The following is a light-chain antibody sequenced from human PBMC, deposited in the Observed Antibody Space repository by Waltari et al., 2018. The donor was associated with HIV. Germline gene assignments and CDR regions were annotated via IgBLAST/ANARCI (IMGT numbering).Light chain of an antibody. CDR3: AAWDDSLNGYV. CDR2: RNN. Sequence: QSVLTQPPPAPGTHGQRVTTSCPGSSPNIGSHTINWYQQLPGTAPKLLIYRNNQRPSGVPDRFSGSKSGTSASLAISGLQSEDEADYSCAAWDDSLNGYVFGTGTKVTVL. V-gene: IGLV1-44*01. J-gene: IGLJ1*01. CDR1: SPNIGSHT.